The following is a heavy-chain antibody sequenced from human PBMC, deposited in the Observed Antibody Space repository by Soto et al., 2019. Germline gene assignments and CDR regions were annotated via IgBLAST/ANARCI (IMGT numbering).Heavy chain of an antibody. CDR2: IYPGDSDT. D-gene: IGHD2-2*01. CDR1: GYSFTSYW. CDR3: ARLLVVVPAATSFDY. V-gene: IGHV5-51*01. J-gene: IGHJ4*02. Sequence: GESLKISCKGSGYSFTSYWIGWVRQMPGKGLEWMGIIYPGDSDTRYSPSFQGQVTISADKSISTAYLQWSSLKASDTAMYYRARLLVVVPAATSFDYWGQGTLVTVSS.